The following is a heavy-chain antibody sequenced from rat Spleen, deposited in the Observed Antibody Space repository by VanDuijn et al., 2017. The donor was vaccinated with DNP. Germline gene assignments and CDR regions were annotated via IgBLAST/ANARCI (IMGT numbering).Heavy chain of an antibody. CDR3: AGGSGD. CDR2: IQTGGST. Sequence: QVQLKESGPGLVQPSQTLSLTCTVAGFSLTSYNVHWVRQPPGKGLEWMGRIQTGGSTDYNSALKSRLSISRDTSKSQVFLKMNSVQTEDTAMYFCAGGSGDWGQGVMVTVSS. J-gene: IGHJ2*01. V-gene: IGHV2-27*01. CDR1: GFSLTSYN.